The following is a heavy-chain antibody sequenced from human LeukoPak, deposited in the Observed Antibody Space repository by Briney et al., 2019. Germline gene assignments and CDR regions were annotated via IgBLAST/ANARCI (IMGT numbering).Heavy chain of an antibody. CDR3: TSREDRTGYSDY. V-gene: IGHV5-51*01. D-gene: IGHD3-22*01. CDR2: IHPGRSDI. Sequence: GASLKISCKGSGYSFTTYWIAWVRQMPGKGLEWMGIIHPGRSDIRYSPSFQGPVTISADKSISTAYLQWSSLEASDTAMYYCTSREDRTGYSDYWGQGTLVTVSS. J-gene: IGHJ4*02. CDR1: GYSFTTYW.